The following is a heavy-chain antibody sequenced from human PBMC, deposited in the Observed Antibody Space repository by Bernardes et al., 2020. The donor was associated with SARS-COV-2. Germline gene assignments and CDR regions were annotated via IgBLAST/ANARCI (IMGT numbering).Heavy chain of an antibody. J-gene: IGHJ1*01. CDR2: AHYSGST. Sequence: WESLRLTCTVSGASIRSFYLSWIRQPPGKGLAWIGYAHYSGSTNYSPSLKSRVTMSVDTSNNHFSLNLRSVTAADTAVYYCARGLSPGGAGLWGQGTLVTVSS. CDR1: GASIRSFY. CDR3: ARGLSPGGAGL. D-gene: IGHD3-10*01. V-gene: IGHV4-59*01.